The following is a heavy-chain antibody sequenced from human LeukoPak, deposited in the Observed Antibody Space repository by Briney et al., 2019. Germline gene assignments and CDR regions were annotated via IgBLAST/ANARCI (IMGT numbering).Heavy chain of an antibody. V-gene: IGHV4-4*02. Sequence: PSETLSLTCAVSGGSTSSSNWWSWVRQPPGKGLEWIGEIYHSGSTNYNPSLKSRVTISVDKSKNQFSLKLSSVTAADTAVYYCARGVYGDYPDDAFDIWGQGTMVTVSS. CDR1: GGSTSSSNW. CDR3: ARGVYGDYPDDAFDI. CDR2: IYHSGST. D-gene: IGHD4-17*01. J-gene: IGHJ3*02.